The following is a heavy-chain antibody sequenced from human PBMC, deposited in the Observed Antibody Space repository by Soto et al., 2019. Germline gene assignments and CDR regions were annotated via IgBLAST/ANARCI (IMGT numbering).Heavy chain of an antibody. CDR2: IIPFFGTA. CDR1: GGTFSNYA. CDR3: ARHGPPYQLVSTPSYYYGMDV. Sequence: QVQLVQSGAEVKKPGSSVKVSCKASGGTFSNYAISWVRQAPGQGLEWMGGIIPFFGTANSAQKFQGRVTITADESTSTAYMDLGSLRSEDTAVYYCARHGPPYQLVSTPSYYYGMDVWGQGTTVTVSS. J-gene: IGHJ6*02. V-gene: IGHV1-69*01. D-gene: IGHD2-2*01.